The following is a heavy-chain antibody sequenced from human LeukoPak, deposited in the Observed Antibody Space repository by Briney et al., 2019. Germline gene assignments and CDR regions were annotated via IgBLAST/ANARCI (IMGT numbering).Heavy chain of an antibody. Sequence: GGSLRLSCAASGFTFNSYWMHWVRQAPGKGLVWVSRINSDGSGTSDADFVKGRFTISRDNSKNTLYLQMNSLRAEDTAMYYCARDRLTNDAFDIWGQGTVVTVSS. V-gene: IGHV3-74*01. CDR1: GFTFNSYW. D-gene: IGHD2-8*01. CDR2: INSDGSGT. J-gene: IGHJ3*02. CDR3: ARDRLTNDAFDI.